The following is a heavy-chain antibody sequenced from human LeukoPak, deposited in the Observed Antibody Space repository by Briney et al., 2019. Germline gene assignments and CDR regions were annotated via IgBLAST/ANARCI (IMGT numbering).Heavy chain of an antibody. CDR3: ARRALGPIGAFDH. Sequence: PGGSLRLSCAASGFTFSSHWMSWVRQAPGKGLEWVANIKEDGSEKYYVDSVKGRFTVSRDDGQNSLFLQMESLTVDDTAMYYCARRALGPIGAFDHWGQGALVTVSS. J-gene: IGHJ4*02. CDR1: GFTFSSHW. V-gene: IGHV3-7*03. D-gene: IGHD5-12*01. CDR2: IKEDGSEK.